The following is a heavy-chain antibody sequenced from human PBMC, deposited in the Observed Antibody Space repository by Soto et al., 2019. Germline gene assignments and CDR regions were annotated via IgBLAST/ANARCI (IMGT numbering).Heavy chain of an antibody. D-gene: IGHD1-26*01. J-gene: IGHJ4*02. CDR1: GFTFSSYS. V-gene: IGHV3-21*01. Sequence: EVQLVESGGGLVKPGGSLRLSCAASGFTFSSYSMNWVRQAPGKGLEWVSSISSSSSYIYYEDSVKGRFTISRDNAKNSLYLQMNSLRAEDTAVYYCGRGEGGVDYWGQGTLVTVSS. CDR2: ISSSSSYI. CDR3: GRGEGGVDY.